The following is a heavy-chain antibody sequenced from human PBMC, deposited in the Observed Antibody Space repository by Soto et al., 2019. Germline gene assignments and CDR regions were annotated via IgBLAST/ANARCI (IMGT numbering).Heavy chain of an antibody. D-gene: IGHD4-17*01. J-gene: IGHJ6*02. CDR3: AKEGTVTVAVDYYYNDKVL. CDR1: RFNFSTYD. Sequence: GGSLRLPCAVSRFNFSTYDMHWVRQAQGQGLEWLAVIYSDGSKKYYAVSVKGRFRISRDNSKNKLYLQVKSPRAEDTEVYESAKEGTVTVAVDYYYNDKVLWGQVTTVAVSS. V-gene: IGHV3-30*18. CDR2: IYSDGSKK.